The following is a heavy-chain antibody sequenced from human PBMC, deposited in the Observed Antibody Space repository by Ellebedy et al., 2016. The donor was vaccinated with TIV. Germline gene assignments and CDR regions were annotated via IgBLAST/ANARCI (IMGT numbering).Heavy chain of an antibody. J-gene: IGHJ4*02. CDR1: GFTFTSYA. D-gene: IGHD3-22*01. CDR2: ISHTGTRT. Sequence: PGGSLRLSCAASGFTFTSYAMSWVRQAPGKGLEWVSTISHTGTRTYYADSVEGRFTVPRDTSKKTLYLQMNSLRAEDTAIYYCAKGRGGGSDSSAPRYYFDSWGLGTLVTVSS. V-gene: IGHV3-23*01. CDR3: AKGRGGGSDSSAPRYYFDS.